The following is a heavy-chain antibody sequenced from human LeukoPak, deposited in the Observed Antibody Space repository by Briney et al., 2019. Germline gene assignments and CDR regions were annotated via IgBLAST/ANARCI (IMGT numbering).Heavy chain of an antibody. J-gene: IGHJ3*02. Sequence: GGSLRLSCAASGFTFSSYWMSWVRQAPGKGLEWVANIKQDGSEKYYVDSVKGRFTISRDNAKNSLYLQMNSLRAEDMALYYCAKAAAGSVDIWGQGTMVTVSS. D-gene: IGHD6-13*01. V-gene: IGHV3-7*03. CDR3: AKAAAGSVDI. CDR1: GFTFSSYW. CDR2: IKQDGSEK.